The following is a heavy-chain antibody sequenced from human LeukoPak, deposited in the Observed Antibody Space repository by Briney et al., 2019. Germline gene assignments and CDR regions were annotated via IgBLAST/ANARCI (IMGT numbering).Heavy chain of an antibody. CDR3: ARDGLTVVIAMDV. D-gene: IGHD3-22*01. J-gene: IGHJ6*03. V-gene: IGHV3-21*01. Sequence: GGSLRLSCSTSGFTFTSYTMNWVREAPGTGLEWGSSISGSSTYISYADSVKVRFTVSRDNAKNSLYMQINDPRAEDTAVYYCARDGLTVVIAMDVWGKGPTVTVSS. CDR1: GFTFTSYT. CDR2: ISGSSTYI.